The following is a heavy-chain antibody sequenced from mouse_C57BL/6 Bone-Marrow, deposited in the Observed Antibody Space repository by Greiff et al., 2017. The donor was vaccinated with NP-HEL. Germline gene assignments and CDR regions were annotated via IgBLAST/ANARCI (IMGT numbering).Heavy chain of an antibody. CDR3: ERGNTPVLAPPEFDY. CDR1: GYTFTTYP. J-gene: IGHJ2*01. D-gene: IGHD1-1*01. CDR2: FHPYNDDT. Sequence: QVQLQQSGAELVKPGASVKMSCKASGYTFTTYPIEWMKQNHGKSLEWIGNFHPYNDDTKYNEKFKGKATLTVEKSSSTVYLELSRLTSDDSAVYYWERGNTPVLAPPEFDYWGKGTTLTVSS. V-gene: IGHV1-47*01.